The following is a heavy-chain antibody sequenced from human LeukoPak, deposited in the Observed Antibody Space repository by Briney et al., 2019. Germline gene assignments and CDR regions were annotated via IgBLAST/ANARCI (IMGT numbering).Heavy chain of an antibody. Sequence: GRSLRLSCAASGFTFSSYAMSWVRQAPGKGLEWVSAISGSGSSTYYADSVKGRFTISRDNSKNTLYLQMNSLRAEDTAVYYCAKARNYDFWSSYSDYWGQGTLVTVSS. CDR2: ISGSGSST. CDR3: AKARNYDFWSSYSDY. CDR1: GFTFSSYA. J-gene: IGHJ4*02. V-gene: IGHV3-23*01. D-gene: IGHD3-3*01.